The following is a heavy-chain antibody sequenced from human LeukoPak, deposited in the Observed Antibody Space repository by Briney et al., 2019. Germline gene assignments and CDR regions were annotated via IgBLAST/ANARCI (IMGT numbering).Heavy chain of an antibody. CDR3: AKGSYYDSSGSFYFDY. J-gene: IGHJ4*02. CDR1: GFTFSSYA. D-gene: IGHD3-22*01. V-gene: IGHV3-23*01. Sequence: PGGSLRLSCAASGFTFSSYAMSWVRQAPGKGLEWVSAISGSGGSTYYAGSVKGRFTISRDNSKNTLYVQVNSLGTEDTAAYYCAKGSYYDSSGSFYFDYWGQGTLVTVSS. CDR2: ISGSGGST.